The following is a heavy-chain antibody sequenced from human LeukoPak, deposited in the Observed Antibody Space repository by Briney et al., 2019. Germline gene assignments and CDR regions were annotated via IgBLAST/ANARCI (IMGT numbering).Heavy chain of an antibody. CDR3: ASLVVKVDY. V-gene: IGHV3-23*01. CDR1: GFTFSRYS. J-gene: IGHJ4*02. D-gene: IGHD3-22*01. CDR2: ISGSGGST. Sequence: GGSLRLSCAASGFTFSRYSMNWVRQAPGKGLEWVSAISGSGGSTYYADSVKGRFTISRDNSKNTLYLQMNSLRAEDTAVYYCASLVVKVDYWGQGTLVTVSS.